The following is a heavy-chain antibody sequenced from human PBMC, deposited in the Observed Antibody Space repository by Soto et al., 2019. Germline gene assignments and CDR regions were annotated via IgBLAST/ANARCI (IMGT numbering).Heavy chain of an antibody. CDR2: INSDGSGT. CDR3: ERAAPLNYGGNAGVDY. V-gene: IGHV3-74*01. J-gene: IGHJ4*02. Sequence: TGGSLRLSCAAAGFTFSSAWMHWVRQAPGKGLVWVSHINSDGSGTSYADSVKGRFSISRDNAENTLYLQMNSLRAEDTAVYYCERAAPLNYGGNAGVDYWGQVTLVIVSS. CDR1: GFTFSSAW. D-gene: IGHD4-17*01.